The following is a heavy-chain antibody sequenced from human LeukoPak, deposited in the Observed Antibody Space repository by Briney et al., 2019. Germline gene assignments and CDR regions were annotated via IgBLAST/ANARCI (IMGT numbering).Heavy chain of an antibody. CDR2: IDTDTRGT. CDR3: ARAGAYHLDN. CDR1: GFTFTDYW. D-gene: IGHD3-16*01. Sequence: GESLRLSCAASGFTFTDYWMHWVRQVPGKGLVWVSIIDTDTRGTYYADSVKGRFTISRDNAKSTLYLQMDSLRAEDTAVYYCARAGAYHLDNWGQGTLVTVSS. J-gene: IGHJ4*02. V-gene: IGHV3-74*01.